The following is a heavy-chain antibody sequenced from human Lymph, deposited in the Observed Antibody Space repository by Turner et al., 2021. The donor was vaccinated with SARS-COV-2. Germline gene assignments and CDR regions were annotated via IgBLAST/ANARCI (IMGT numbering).Heavy chain of an antibody. CDR3: ARGSRDCSSTSCYPFFDY. Sequence: QVQLVQSGAEVKKPGSSVKVSCKASGGTFSSYAISWVRQAPGQGVEWMGEIIPIAGTANYAQKFQGRVTITADASTSTAHMELSSLRSEDTAVYYCARGSRDCSSTSCYPFFDYWGQGTLVTVSS. CDR2: IIPIAGTA. V-gene: IGHV1-69*01. J-gene: IGHJ4*02. D-gene: IGHD2-2*01. CDR1: GGTFSSYA.